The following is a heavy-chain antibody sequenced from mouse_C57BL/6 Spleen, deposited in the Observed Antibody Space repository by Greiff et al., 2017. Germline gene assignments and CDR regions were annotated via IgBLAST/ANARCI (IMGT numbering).Heavy chain of an antibody. CDR1: GYTFTSYW. D-gene: IGHD1-1*01. V-gene: IGHV1-50*01. CDR2: IDPSDSYT. CDR3: AKHYGSSLYYFDY. J-gene: IGHJ2*01. Sequence: QVQLQQPGAELVKPGASVKLSCKASGYTFTSYWMQWVKQRPGQGLEWIGEIDPSDSYTNYNQKFKGKATLTVDTSSSTAYMQLSSLTSEDSADYYCAKHYGSSLYYFDYWGQGTTLTVSS.